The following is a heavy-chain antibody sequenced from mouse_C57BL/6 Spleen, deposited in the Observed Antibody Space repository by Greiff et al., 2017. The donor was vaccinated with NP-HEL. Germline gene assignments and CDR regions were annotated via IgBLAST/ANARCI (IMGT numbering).Heavy chain of an antibody. CDR2: ISYDGSN. CDR3: AREAYSRGYYAMDY. V-gene: IGHV3-6*01. Sequence: EVKLQESGPGLVKPSQSLSLTCSVTGYSITSGYYWNWIRQFPGNKLEWMGYISYDGSNNYNPSLKNRISITRDTSKNQFFLKLNSVTTEDTATYDCAREAYSRGYYAMDYWGQGTSVTVSS. J-gene: IGHJ4*01. CDR1: GYSITSGYY. D-gene: IGHD2-10*01.